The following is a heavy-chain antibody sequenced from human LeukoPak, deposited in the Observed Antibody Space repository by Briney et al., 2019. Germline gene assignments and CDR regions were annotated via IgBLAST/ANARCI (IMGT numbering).Heavy chain of an antibody. V-gene: IGHV1-18*01. CDR2: ISAYNGNT. J-gene: IGHJ4*02. CDR3: ASPRSYGPFDY. CDR1: GYTFTSYG. D-gene: IGHD1-26*01. Sequence: GASVKVSCKASGYTFTSYGISWVRQAPGQGLEWMGWISAYNGNTNYAQKLQGRVTMTTDTSTSTAYMELSSLRSEDTAVYYCASPRSYGPFDYWGQGTLVTVSS.